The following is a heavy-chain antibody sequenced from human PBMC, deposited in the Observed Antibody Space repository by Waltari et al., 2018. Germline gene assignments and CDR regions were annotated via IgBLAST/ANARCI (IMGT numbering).Heavy chain of an antibody. V-gene: IGHV2-5*01. Sequence: QITLKESGPTLVKPTQTLTLTCTFSGFSLSTSGVGVGWIRQPPGKALEWLALIYWNDDKRYSPSLKSRLTITKDTSKNQVVLTMTNMDPVDTATYYGAHGMATRPDFDYWGQGTLVTVSS. J-gene: IGHJ4*02. CDR1: GFSLSTSGVG. CDR3: AHGMATRPDFDY. CDR2: IYWNDDK.